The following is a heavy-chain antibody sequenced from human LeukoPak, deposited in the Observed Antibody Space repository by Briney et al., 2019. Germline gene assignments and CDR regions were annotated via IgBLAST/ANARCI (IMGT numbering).Heavy chain of an antibody. J-gene: IGHJ2*01. CDR3: ARDRVAYCGSDCYLDWYFDI. CDR2: INPNSGGT. V-gene: IGHV1-2*02. CDR1: GYIFTDHY. Sequence: ASVKVSCTASGYIFTDHYIHWVRQAPGQGLEWMGWINPNSGGTKYAQRFHGRVTMTRDTSISIAYMELSGLRSDDTAVYYCARDRVAYCGSDCYLDWYFDIWGRGTLVTVSS. D-gene: IGHD2-21*02.